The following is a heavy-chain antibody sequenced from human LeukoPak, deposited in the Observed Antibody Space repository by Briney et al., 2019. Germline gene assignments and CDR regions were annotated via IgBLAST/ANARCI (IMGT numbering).Heavy chain of an antibody. J-gene: IGHJ4*02. V-gene: IGHV1-8*01. CDR1: GYTFTTYD. Sequence: GASLKDSCKASGYTFTTYDINWVRQTTGQGLEWMGWMNPNSGNTGYAQNFQGRVTMTRNTSISTAFMELSGLRSEDTAVYFCARRNTAMVAGLDYWGQGSLVTVSS. CDR3: ARRNTAMVAGLDY. D-gene: IGHD5-18*01. CDR2: MNPNSGNT.